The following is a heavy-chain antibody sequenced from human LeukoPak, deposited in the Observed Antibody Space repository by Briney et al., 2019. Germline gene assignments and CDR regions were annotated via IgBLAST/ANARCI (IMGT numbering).Heavy chain of an antibody. CDR1: GFAFSTYS. V-gene: IGHV3-21*01. D-gene: IGHD3-22*01. CDR3: ARDDDTTGRYSRFDY. J-gene: IGHJ4*02. CDR2: ISTNSTYT. Sequence: GGSLRLSCEASGFAFSTYSMNWVRQAPGKGLEWVSVISTNSTYTYYADSVKGRFTISRDNAKNSLYLQMSSLRAEDTAVYFCARDDDTTGRYSRFDYWGQGTLVTVSS.